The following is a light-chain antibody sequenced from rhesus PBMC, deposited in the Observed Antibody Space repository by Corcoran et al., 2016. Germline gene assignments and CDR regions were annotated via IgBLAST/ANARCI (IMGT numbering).Light chain of an antibody. Sequence: DIQMTQSPSSLSASVGDTVTITCRASQGISSYLNWFQQKPGKAPKLLIYDASSLESGVPSRFSGSGSGTDFTLTIRSRQPEDFEAYYCLQHNSYPYSFGQGTKVEIK. V-gene: IGKV1-28*03. J-gene: IGKJ2*01. CDR1: QGISSY. CDR2: DAS. CDR3: LQHNSYPYS.